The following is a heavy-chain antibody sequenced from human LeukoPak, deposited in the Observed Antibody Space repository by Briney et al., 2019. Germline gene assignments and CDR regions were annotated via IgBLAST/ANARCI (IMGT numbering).Heavy chain of an antibody. CDR2: IYSGGAT. J-gene: IGHJ4*02. CDR1: GFTVSSNY. CDR3: ASGTKRELLLNY. Sequence: PGGSLRLSCAASGFTVSSNYMSWVRQAPGKGLEWVSVIYSGGATYYADSVKGRFTISRDNSKNTLFLQMNSLKVEDTAVYYCASGTKRELLLNYWRQGTLVTVSS. V-gene: IGHV3-53*01. D-gene: IGHD1-26*01.